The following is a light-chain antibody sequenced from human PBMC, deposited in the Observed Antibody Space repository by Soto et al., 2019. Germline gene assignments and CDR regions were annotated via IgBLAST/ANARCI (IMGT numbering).Light chain of an antibody. CDR1: QSVSSSY. V-gene: IGKV3-20*01. CDR3: QQYGSSPLFT. CDR2: GAS. J-gene: IGKJ3*01. Sequence: EIVLTQSPGTLSLSPGERATLSCRASQSVSSSYLAWYQQKPGQAPRLLIYGASSRATGIPDRFSGSGSGTDFNLTISRLEPADFAVYYCQQYGSSPLFTFGPGTKVDIK.